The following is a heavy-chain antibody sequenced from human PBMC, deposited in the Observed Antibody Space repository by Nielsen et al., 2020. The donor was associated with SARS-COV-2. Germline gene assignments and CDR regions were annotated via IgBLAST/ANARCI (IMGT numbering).Heavy chain of an antibody. V-gene: IGHV4-61*03. CDR3: ARGKRGVAFDV. CDR2: IYFSGST. D-gene: IGHD3-10*01. CDR1: GGSISSGGYY. J-gene: IGHJ3*01. Sequence: SETLSLTCTVSGGSISSGGYYWNWIRQPPGKGLEWIGYIYFSGSTTYNPSLKSRVTISVDMSKSHFSLKLNSVTAADTADYYCARGKRGVAFDVWGQGSMVTVSS.